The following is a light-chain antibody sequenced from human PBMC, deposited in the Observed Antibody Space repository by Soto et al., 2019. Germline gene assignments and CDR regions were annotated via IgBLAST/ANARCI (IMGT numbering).Light chain of an antibody. V-gene: IGKV3-15*01. CDR2: DAS. CDR3: QQYNNWPPWT. Sequence: EIVMTQSPVTLSVSPGERATLSCRASQSVRSNLAWYQQKPGQAPRLLMYDASTRATGITARFSGSGSGTEFTLTISSLQSEDFAVYYCQQYNNWPPWTFGQGTKVEIK. CDR1: QSVRSN. J-gene: IGKJ1*01.